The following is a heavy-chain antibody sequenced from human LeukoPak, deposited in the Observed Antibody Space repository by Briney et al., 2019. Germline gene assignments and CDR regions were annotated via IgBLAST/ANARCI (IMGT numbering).Heavy chain of an antibody. CDR2: INPNSGGT. CDR1: GYTFTGYY. D-gene: IGHD6-13*01. J-gene: IGHJ4*02. CDR3: ARGHIRAASFDY. V-gene: IGHV1-2*02. Sequence: GASVKVSCKASGYTFTGYYMHWVRQAPGQGLEWMGWINPNSGGTNYAQNFRDRVTMTRDTSISTAYMELSRLRSDDTAVYYCARGHIRAASFDYWGQGTLVTVSS.